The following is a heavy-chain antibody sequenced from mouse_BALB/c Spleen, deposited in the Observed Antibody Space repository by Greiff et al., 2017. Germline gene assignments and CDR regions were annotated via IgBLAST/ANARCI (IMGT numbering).Heavy chain of an antibody. CDR1: GFTFSDYY. CDR2: ISDGGSYT. V-gene: IGHV5-4*02. Sequence: EVKLVESGGGLVKPGGSLKLSCAASGFTFSDYYMYWVRQTPEKRLEWVATISDGGSYTYYPDSVKGRFTISRDNAKNNLYLQMSSLKSEDTAMYYCARGAITTVFAYWGQGTLVTVSA. J-gene: IGHJ3*01. D-gene: IGHD1-1*01. CDR3: ARGAITTVFAY.